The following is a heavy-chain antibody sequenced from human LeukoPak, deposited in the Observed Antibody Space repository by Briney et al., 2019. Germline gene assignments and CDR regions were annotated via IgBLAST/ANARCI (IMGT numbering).Heavy chain of an antibody. D-gene: IGHD6-13*01. V-gene: IGHV4-61*02. CDR3: ARRSIAAAGSFDY. Sequence: NPSQTLSLTCTVSGGSISSGSYYWSWIRQPPGKGLEWIGRIYTSGSTNYNPSLKSRVTISVDTSKNQFSLKLSSVTAADTAVYYCARRSIAAAGSFDYWGQGTLVTVSS. CDR1: GGSISSGSYY. J-gene: IGHJ4*02. CDR2: IYTSGST.